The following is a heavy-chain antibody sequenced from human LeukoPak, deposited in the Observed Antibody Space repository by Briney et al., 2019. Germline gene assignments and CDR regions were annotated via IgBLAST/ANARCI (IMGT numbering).Heavy chain of an antibody. Sequence: ASVKVSCKASGYTFTGYYIHWVRQGPGQGLEWMGWINPHSGGTNYAQKFQGGVTMTRDTSITTAYMELSSLRSDDTAVYYCATGYSGDYYMDVWGKGTTVTVSS. J-gene: IGHJ6*03. CDR3: ATGYSGDYYMDV. V-gene: IGHV1-2*02. CDR2: INPHSGGT. CDR1: GYTFTGYY. D-gene: IGHD1-26*01.